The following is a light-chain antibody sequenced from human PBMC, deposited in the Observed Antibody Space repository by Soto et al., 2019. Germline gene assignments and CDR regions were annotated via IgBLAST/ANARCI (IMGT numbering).Light chain of an antibody. CDR2: STV. CDR1: TGPVTSGFY. Sequence: QAVVTQEPSLTVSPGGTVTLTCASNTGPVTSGFYPNWFQVKPGQAPRALIYSTVNKHSWTPVRFSGSLLGGKAALTLSGVQPEDEAEYYCLLYYVHPQPNWVFGGGTKLTVL. V-gene: IGLV7-43*01. CDR3: LLYYVHPQPNWV. J-gene: IGLJ3*02.